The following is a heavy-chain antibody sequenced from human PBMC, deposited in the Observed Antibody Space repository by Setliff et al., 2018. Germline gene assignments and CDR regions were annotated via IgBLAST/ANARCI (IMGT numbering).Heavy chain of an antibody. Sequence: GSLRLSCAASGFTFSSYWMSWVRQAPGKGLEWVANIKQDGSEKYYADSVKGRFTISRDNAKNSLYLQMNSLRAEDMALYYCAKSTRGSLYAFDIWGQGTMVTVSS. CDR3: AKSTRGSLYAFDI. CDR2: IKQDGSEK. CDR1: GFTFSSYW. D-gene: IGHD3-10*01. V-gene: IGHV3-7*03. J-gene: IGHJ3*02.